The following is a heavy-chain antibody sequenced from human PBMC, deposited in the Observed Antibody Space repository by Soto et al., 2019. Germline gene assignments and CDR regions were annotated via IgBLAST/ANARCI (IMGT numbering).Heavy chain of an antibody. CDR1: GGTFSRYT. D-gene: IGHD1-26*01. CDR2: IIPIAAIA. CDR3: ARGSTRVRVAPSWFDP. J-gene: IGHJ5*02. Sequence: QVQLVQSGAEVKKPGSSVKVSCKASGGTFSRYTINWVRQSPGQGLEWMGRIIPIAAIANYTQKFHGRVTIPVDNSSPTAYMELSSLRSDATAVYYCARGSTRVRVAPSWFDPWGQGTLVTVSS. V-gene: IGHV1-69*02.